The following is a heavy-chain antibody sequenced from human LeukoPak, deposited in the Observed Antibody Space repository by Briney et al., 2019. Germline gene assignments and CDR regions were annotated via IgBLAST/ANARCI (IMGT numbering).Heavy chain of an antibody. CDR2: IYYSGST. J-gene: IGHJ4*02. D-gene: IGHD6-13*01. CDR3: ASIGAAAGIVDYFDY. Sequence: PSETLSLTCTVSGGSISSYYWGWIRQPPGKGLEWIGYIYYSGSTNYNPSLKSRVTISVDTSKNQFSLKLSSVTAADTAVYYCASIGAAAGIVDYFDYWGQGTLVTVSS. V-gene: IGHV4-59*01. CDR1: GGSISSYY.